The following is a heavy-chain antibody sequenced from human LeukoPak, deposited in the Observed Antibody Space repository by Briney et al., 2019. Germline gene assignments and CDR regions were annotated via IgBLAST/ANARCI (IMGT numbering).Heavy chain of an antibody. Sequence: GGSLRLSCAASGFTFSDYYMSWIRQAPGKGLEWVSYISSSGSTIYYADSVKGRFTISRDNAKNSLYLQMNSLRAEDTAMYYCARDPTYSSSWYRAFDIWGQGTMVTVSS. V-gene: IGHV3-11*01. CDR3: ARDPTYSSSWYRAFDI. D-gene: IGHD6-13*01. J-gene: IGHJ3*02. CDR2: ISSSGSTI. CDR1: GFTFSDYY.